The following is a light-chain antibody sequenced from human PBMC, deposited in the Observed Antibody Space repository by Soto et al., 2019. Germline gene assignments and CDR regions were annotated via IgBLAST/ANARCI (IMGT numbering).Light chain of an antibody. CDR1: QSVSTN. CDR2: GAS. J-gene: IGKJ4*01. CDR3: QNYNKRLPPVT. V-gene: IGKV3-15*01. Sequence: DIVLTQSPVTVSVSPGERATLSCRASQSVSTNLAWYQHKLGQAPRLLIYGASTRVTGIPARFSGSGSGTDFTLTINYLKSEDFGTYYCQNYNKRLPPVTFGGGTKVEI.